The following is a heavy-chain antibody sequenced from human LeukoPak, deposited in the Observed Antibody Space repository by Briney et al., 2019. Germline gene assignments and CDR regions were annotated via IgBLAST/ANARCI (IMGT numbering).Heavy chain of an antibody. J-gene: IGHJ4*02. Sequence: GGSLRLSCAASGFTFSSYAMSWVRQAPGKGLEWVSAISGSGGSTYYADSVKGRFTISRDNSKSTLYLQMNSLRAVDTAVYYCAKDPSYDYGDYDKDTFDYWGQGTLVTVSS. CDR1: GFTFSSYA. CDR3: AKDPSYDYGDYDKDTFDY. CDR2: ISGSGGST. V-gene: IGHV3-23*01. D-gene: IGHD4-17*01.